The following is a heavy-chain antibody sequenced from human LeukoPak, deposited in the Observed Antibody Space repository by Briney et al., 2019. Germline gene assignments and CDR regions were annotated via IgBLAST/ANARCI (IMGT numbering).Heavy chain of an antibody. V-gene: IGHV3-73*01. CDR3: TTAAAGTLNY. CDR1: GFTFSGSA. Sequence: PGGSLRLSCAASGFTFSGSAMHWVRQASGKGLEWVGRIRSKANSYATAYAALVKGRFTISRDDSKNTAYLQMNSLKTEDTAVYYCTTAAAGTLNYWGQGTLVTVSS. CDR2: IRSKANSYAT. D-gene: IGHD6-13*01. J-gene: IGHJ4*02.